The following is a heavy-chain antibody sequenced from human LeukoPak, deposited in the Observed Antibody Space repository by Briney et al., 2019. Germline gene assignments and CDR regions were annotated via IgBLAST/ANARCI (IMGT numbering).Heavy chain of an antibody. CDR3: ARAMVRGVVRNWFDP. CDR1: GFTFSSYA. Sequence: GGSLRLSCAASGFTFSSYAMHWVRQAPGKGLEGVAVISYDGSNKYYADSVKGRLTISRDNSKSTLYLQMNSLRAEDTAVYYCARAMVRGVVRNWFDPWGQGTLVTVSS. V-gene: IGHV3-30-3*01. D-gene: IGHD3-10*01. J-gene: IGHJ5*02. CDR2: ISYDGSNK.